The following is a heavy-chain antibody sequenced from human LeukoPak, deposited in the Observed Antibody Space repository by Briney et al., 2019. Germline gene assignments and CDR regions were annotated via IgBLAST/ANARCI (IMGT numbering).Heavy chain of an antibody. CDR2: ISSSSSYI. D-gene: IGHD6-13*01. J-gene: IGHJ4*02. Sequence: GGSLRLSCAASGFTFSSYAMNWVRQAPGKGLEWVSSISSSSSYIYYADSVKGRFTISRDNAKNSLYLQMNSLRAEDTAVYYCASAPPGYSSSWYYWGQGTLVTVSS. CDR1: GFTFSSYA. CDR3: ASAPPGYSSSWYY. V-gene: IGHV3-21*01.